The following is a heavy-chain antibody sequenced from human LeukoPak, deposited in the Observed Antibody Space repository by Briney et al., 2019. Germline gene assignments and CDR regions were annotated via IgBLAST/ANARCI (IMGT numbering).Heavy chain of an antibody. CDR1: GFTFSSHA. J-gene: IGHJ4*02. CDR2: ISGNGGDK. CDR3: ARLLYGGGSFPREDY. V-gene: IGHV3-23*01. Sequence: GGSLRLSCTASGFTFSSHAMSWVRQAPGKGLEWVSAISGNGGDKYYADSVKGRFTISRDNSKNTLSLQMSSLRAEDTALYYCARLLYGGGSFPREDYWGQGTLVTVSS. D-gene: IGHD4-23*01.